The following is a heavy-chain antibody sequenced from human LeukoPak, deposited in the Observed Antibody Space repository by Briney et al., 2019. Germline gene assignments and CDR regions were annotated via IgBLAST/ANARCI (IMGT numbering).Heavy chain of an antibody. J-gene: IGHJ5*02. Sequence: GGSLRLSCAASGFTFSSYWMSWVRQAPGKGLEWVANIKQGGSEKYYVDSVKGRFTISRDNAKNSLYLQMNSLRAEDTAVYYCARELPVVVVAATRNWFDPWGQGTLVTVSS. D-gene: IGHD2-15*01. CDR2: IKQGGSEK. CDR1: GFTFSSYW. CDR3: ARELPVVVVAATRNWFDP. V-gene: IGHV3-7*03.